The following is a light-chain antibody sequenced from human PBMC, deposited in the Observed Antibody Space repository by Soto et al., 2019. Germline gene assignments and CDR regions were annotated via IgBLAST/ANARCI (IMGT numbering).Light chain of an antibody. CDR1: SSEIGSYNL. J-gene: IGLJ1*01. CDR2: EGT. Sequence: QSALTQPASVSGSPGQSITISCTGTSSEIGSYNLVSWYQQHPGKAPKLMIYEGTKRPSGVSNRFSGSKSGNTASLTFSWLQSEYEADYYCCSYAGSSFYVFRTGTKVTVL. CDR3: CSYAGSSFYV. V-gene: IGLV2-23*01.